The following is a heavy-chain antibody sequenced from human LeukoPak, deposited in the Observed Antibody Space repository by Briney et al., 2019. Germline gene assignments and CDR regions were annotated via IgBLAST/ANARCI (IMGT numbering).Heavy chain of an antibody. CDR3: ARDRYYKGFGYYFDY. Sequence: SETLSLTCTVSGGPIDSFYWSWIRQPPGKGLEWIGYIYHSGSTSYNPSLKSRVTISVDTSKNQFSLKLSSVTAADTAVYYCARDRYYKGFGYYFDYWGQGTLVTVSS. CDR2: IYHSGST. CDR1: GGPIDSFY. V-gene: IGHV4-59*01. J-gene: IGHJ4*02. D-gene: IGHD3-22*01.